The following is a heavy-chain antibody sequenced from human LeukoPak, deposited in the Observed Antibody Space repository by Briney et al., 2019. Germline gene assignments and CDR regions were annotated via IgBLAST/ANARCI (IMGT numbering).Heavy chain of an antibody. CDR2: IYDSRNT. CDR3: ARVLAADGNNGFDP. J-gene: IGHJ5*02. V-gene: IGHV4-39*07. D-gene: IGHD6-13*01. Sequence: SETLSLTCTVSGRSLSSSRYYWAWTRQPPGKGLEWFGSIYDSRNTYYQSSPKSRVTIAVDTSKNQYSLKLSSVTAADTAVYYCARVLAADGNNGFDPWGQGMLVTVSS. CDR1: GRSLSSSRYY.